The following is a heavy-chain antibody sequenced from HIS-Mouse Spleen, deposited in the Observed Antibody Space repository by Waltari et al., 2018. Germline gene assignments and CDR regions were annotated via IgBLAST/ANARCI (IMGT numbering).Heavy chain of an antibody. V-gene: IGHV4-39*07. CDR2: IYHSGRT. Sequence: QLQPQESGPGLVKPSETLSLTCTVSGGSFSSSSYYWGWIRQPPGTGLEWIGSIYHSGRTSYNRSLKGRVTISVDTSSNRFSLKLSSVTAADTAVYYCAREIPYSSSWYDWYFDLWGRGTLVTVSS. J-gene: IGHJ2*01. D-gene: IGHD6-13*01. CDR3: AREIPYSSSWYDWYFDL. CDR1: GGSFSSSSYY.